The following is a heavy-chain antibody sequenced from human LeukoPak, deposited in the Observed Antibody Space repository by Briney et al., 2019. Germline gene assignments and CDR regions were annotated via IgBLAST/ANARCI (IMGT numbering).Heavy chain of an antibody. Sequence: GGSLRLSCAASGFTFSSSAMSWVRQAPGKGLYWVSAISGSGTGTYYADSVKGRFTISRDNSKNTLYLQMNSLRAEDTAVYYCAKEGVTGTRFDYWGQGTLVTVSS. CDR1: GFTFSSSA. V-gene: IGHV3-23*01. D-gene: IGHD1-7*01. CDR3: AKEGVTGTRFDY. CDR2: ISGSGTGT. J-gene: IGHJ4*02.